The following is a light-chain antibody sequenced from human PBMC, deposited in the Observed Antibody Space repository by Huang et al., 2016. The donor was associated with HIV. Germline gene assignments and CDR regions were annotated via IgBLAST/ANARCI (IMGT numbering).Light chain of an antibody. Sequence: DIQMTQSPSSLSASIGDRVTITCRASRNIYSYLNWYQHKPGKAPKLLIYDAANLEVGVPSRFSGSGSVRNFTLIISSLQPEDFATYYCQQYDSLPRTFGPGTKV. CDR3: QQYDSLPRT. J-gene: IGKJ3*01. CDR2: DAA. V-gene: IGKV1-33*01. CDR1: RNIYSY.